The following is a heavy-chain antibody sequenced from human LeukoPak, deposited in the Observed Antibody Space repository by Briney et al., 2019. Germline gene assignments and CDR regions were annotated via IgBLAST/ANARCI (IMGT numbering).Heavy chain of an antibody. CDR3: AKDVPYYYDSSGYPDY. V-gene: IGHV3-30*18. CDR1: GFTFSSYG. CDR2: ISYDGSNK. J-gene: IGHJ4*02. D-gene: IGHD3-22*01. Sequence: GGSLRLSCAVSGFTFSSYGMHWVRQAPGKGLEWESVISYDGSNKYYADSVKGRFTISRDNSKNTLYLQMNSLRAEDTAVYYCAKDVPYYYDSSGYPDYWGQGTLVTVSS.